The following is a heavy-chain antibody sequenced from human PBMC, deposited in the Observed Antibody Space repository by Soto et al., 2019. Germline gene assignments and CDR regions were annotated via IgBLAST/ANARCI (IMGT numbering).Heavy chain of an antibody. J-gene: IGHJ4*02. CDR3: AKDESSSGWSYHFDY. V-gene: IGHV3-23*01. CDR1: GFTVNNHA. CDR2: FAGDFINT. D-gene: IGHD6-19*01. Sequence: EVQLLESGGGLVQPGGSLRLSCAASGFTVNNHAMHWVRQAPGEGLEWVSGFAGDFINTRYTDSVKGRFTFSRDNSKNTLYLQMNSLSTEDTAVYYCAKDESSSGWSYHFDYWGQGTLVTVSS.